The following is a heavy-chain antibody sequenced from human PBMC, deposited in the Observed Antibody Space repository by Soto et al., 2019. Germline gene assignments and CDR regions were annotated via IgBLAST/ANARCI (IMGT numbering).Heavy chain of an antibody. CDR1: VGSISPYY. D-gene: IGHD3-10*01. CDR2: IYYSGST. Sequence: SETLSLTCTVSVGSISPYYWSWIRQPPGKGLEWVGYIYYSGSTNYNPSLKSRVTISVDTSKNQFSLKLSSVTAADTAVYYCARVWGGAFDIWGQGTMVTVSS. V-gene: IGHV4-59*01. CDR3: ARVWGGAFDI. J-gene: IGHJ3*02.